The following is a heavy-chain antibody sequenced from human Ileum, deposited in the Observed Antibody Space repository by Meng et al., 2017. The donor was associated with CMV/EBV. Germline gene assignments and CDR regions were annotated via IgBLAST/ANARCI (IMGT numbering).Heavy chain of an antibody. D-gene: IGHD2-2*01. J-gene: IGHJ6*02. CDR1: GYSFTSSG. Sequence: ASSKVSCKASGYSFTSSGISWVRQAPGQGLEWMGWISAYNGNTNYAQKLQGRVTMTTDTSTSTAYMELRSLRSDDTAVYYCAIMHCSSTSCCKSYYYYGMDFWGQGTMVTVSS. V-gene: IGHV1-18*01. CDR2: ISAYNGNT. CDR3: AIMHCSSTSCCKSYYYYGMDF.